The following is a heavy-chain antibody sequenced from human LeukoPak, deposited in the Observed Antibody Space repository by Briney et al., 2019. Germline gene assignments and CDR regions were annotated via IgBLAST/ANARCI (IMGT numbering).Heavy chain of an antibody. CDR3: ARGYRTMERNWFDP. Sequence: SETLSLTCTVSGGSISSYYWSWIRQPPGKGLEGIGYIYYSGSTNYNPSLKSRVTISVDTSKNQFSLKLSSVTAADTAVYYCARGYRTMERNWFDPWGQGTLVTVSS. CDR2: IYYSGST. V-gene: IGHV4-59*01. D-gene: IGHD1-1*01. CDR1: GGSISSYY. J-gene: IGHJ5*02.